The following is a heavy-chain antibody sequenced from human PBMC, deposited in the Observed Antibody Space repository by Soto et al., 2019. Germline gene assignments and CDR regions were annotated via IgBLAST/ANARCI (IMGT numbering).Heavy chain of an antibody. V-gene: IGHV1-18*01. CDR2: ISAYNGNT. D-gene: IGHD1-1*01. CDR1: GYTFTSYG. Sequence: GASVKVSCKASGYTFTSYGLSCVRQAPGQGLEWMGWISAYNGNTNYAQNLQGRVTMTTDTSTSTAYMDLRSLRSDDAAVYYCARGWMQTKIDYWGQGTLVTVSS. CDR3: ARGWMQTKIDY. J-gene: IGHJ4*02.